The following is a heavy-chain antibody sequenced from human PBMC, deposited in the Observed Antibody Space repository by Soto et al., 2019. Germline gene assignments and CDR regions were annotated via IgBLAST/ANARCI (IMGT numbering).Heavy chain of an antibody. Sequence: SVKVSCKASGGTFSIYAISWVRQAPGQGLEWMGGIIPIFGTANYAQKFQGRVTITADKSTSTAYMELSSLRSDDTAVYYCATPTPLRGAMITNINFDFWGQGTPVTVSS. CDR2: IIPIFGTA. CDR1: GGTFSIYA. V-gene: IGHV1-69*06. CDR3: ATPTPLRGAMITNINFDF. D-gene: IGHD3-10*01. J-gene: IGHJ4*02.